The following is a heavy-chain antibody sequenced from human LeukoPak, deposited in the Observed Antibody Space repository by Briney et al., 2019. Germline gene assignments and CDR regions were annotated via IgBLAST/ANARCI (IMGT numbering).Heavy chain of an antibody. Sequence: SETLSLTCTVSGGSISSYYWSWIRQPPGKGLEWIGYIYYSGSTNYNPSLKSRVTISVDTSKNQFSLKLSSVTAADTAVYYCAAHYGDFDAFDIWGQGTMVTVSS. CDR2: IYYSGST. J-gene: IGHJ3*02. V-gene: IGHV4-59*01. D-gene: IGHD4-17*01. CDR1: GGSISSYY. CDR3: AAHYGDFDAFDI.